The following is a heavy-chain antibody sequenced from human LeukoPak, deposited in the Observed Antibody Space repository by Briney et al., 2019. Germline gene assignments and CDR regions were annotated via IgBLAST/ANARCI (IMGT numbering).Heavy chain of an antibody. CDR1: GYTFSSYW. CDR2: IYPGDLDT. J-gene: IGHJ4*02. D-gene: IGHD6-13*01. CDR3: ARLTPPAAADY. V-gene: IGHV5-51*01. Sequence: GEPLKTSCEGSGYTFSSYWIAWVRQMPGKGLEYMGIIYPGDLDTRYSPSFQGQVTISVDKSISTAYLQWNSLKASDTAIYYCARLTPPAAADYWGQGTLVTVSS.